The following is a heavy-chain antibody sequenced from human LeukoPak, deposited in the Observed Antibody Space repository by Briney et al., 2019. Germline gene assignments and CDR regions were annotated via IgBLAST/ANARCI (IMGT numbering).Heavy chain of an antibody. Sequence: ASVKVSCKASGYTFTSYGISWVRQAPGQGLEWMGWISAYNGNTNYAQKLQGRVTMTTDTSTSTAYMELRSLRSEDTAVYYCARALGGYYYYYMDVWGKGTTVTVSS. CDR1: GYTFTSYG. D-gene: IGHD3-16*01. CDR2: ISAYNGNT. J-gene: IGHJ6*03. CDR3: ARALGGYYYYYMDV. V-gene: IGHV1-18*01.